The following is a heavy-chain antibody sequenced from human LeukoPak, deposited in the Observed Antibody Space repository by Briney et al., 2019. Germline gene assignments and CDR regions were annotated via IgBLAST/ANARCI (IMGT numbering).Heavy chain of an antibody. Sequence: GGSLRLSCAASGFTFSSYAMHWVRQAPGKGLEWVAVISYDGSNKYYADSVKGRFPISRDNSKNTLYLQMNSLRAEDTAVYYCAKDDYSYYAMDVWGRGTTVTVSS. CDR1: GFTFSSYA. CDR2: ISYDGSNK. J-gene: IGHJ6*02. V-gene: IGHV3-30-3*01. CDR3: AKDDYSYYAMDV.